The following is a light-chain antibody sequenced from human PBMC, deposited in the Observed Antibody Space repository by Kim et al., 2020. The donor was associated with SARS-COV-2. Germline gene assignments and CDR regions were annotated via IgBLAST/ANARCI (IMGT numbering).Light chain of an antibody. CDR3: QAWDSSTKGV. Sequence: VSPGQTASITCSGDKLGDKYVCWYQQKPGQSPVLVIYQDTKRPSGIPERFSGSNSGKTATLTISGTQAMDGADYYCQAWDSSTKGVFGGGTQLTVL. V-gene: IGLV3-1*01. J-gene: IGLJ3*02. CDR1: KLGDKY. CDR2: QDT.